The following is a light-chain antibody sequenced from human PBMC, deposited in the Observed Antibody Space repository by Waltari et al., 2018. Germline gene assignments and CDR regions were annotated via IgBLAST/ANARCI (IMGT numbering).Light chain of an antibody. Sequence: EIVLTQSPATLSLSPGERATLSCRASQSVSTYLGWYQQKPGQAPRLLIFDASSRATGFPARFSATGSGTDFTLTISSLEPEDVATYYCQQRSDWPLTFGGGTKVELK. CDR2: DAS. CDR1: QSVSTY. CDR3: QQRSDWPLT. J-gene: IGKJ4*01. V-gene: IGKV3-11*01.